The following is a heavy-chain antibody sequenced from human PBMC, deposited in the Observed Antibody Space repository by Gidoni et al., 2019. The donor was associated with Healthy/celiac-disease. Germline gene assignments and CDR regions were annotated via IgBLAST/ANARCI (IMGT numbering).Heavy chain of an antibody. CDR3: AHRRRGGNYFDY. D-gene: IGHD2-15*01. J-gene: IGHJ4*02. CDR1: GFSLSTSGVG. V-gene: IGHV2-5*01. CDR2: IYWNDDK. Sequence: QITLKESGPTLVKPTQTLTLTCTFSGFSLSTSGVGVGWIRQPPGKALEWLAIIYWNDDKRYSPSLKSRLTITKDTSKNQVVLTMTNMDPVDTATYYCAHRRRGGNYFDYWGQGTLVTVSS.